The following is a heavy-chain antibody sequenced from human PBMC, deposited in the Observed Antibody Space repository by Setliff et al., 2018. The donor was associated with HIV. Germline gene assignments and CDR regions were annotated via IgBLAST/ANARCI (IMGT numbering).Heavy chain of an antibody. CDR1: GGTFNSYA. CDR3: ARTFIGAERYFDY. V-gene: IGHV1-69*05. D-gene: IGHD3-16*02. J-gene: IGHJ4*02. CDR2: IIPFFGTA. Sequence: GASVKVSCKASGGTFNSYAISWVRQAPGQGLEWMGGIIPFFGTANYAQKLQGRVTMTTDTSTSTAYMELRSLRSDDTAVYYCARTFIGAERYFDYWGQGTLVTVSS.